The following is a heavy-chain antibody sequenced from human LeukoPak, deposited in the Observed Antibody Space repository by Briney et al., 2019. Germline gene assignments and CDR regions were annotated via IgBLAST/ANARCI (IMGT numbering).Heavy chain of an antibody. Sequence: GRSLRLSCAASGFTFSSYGMHWVRQAPGKGLEWVSVIWYDGSNKYYADSVKGRFTISRDNSKNTLYLQMNSLRAEDKAVYYCARDSLEYYDCWSGYTKSYYYYGMDVWGQGTTVTVSS. CDR1: GFTFSSYG. CDR2: IWYDGSNK. CDR3: ARDSLEYYDCWSGYTKSYYYYGMDV. V-gene: IGHV3-33*01. J-gene: IGHJ6*02. D-gene: IGHD3-3*01.